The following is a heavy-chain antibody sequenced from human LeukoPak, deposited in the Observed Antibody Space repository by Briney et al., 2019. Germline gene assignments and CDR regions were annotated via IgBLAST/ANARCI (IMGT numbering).Heavy chain of an antibody. CDR1: GFTVSSNY. Sequence: PGGSLRLSCAASGFTVSSNYMSWVRQAPGKGLEWVSLIYSDGSTYYADSVKGRFTISRDNSKNTLYLQMNSLRAEDTAVYYRARSWFSTYFDYWGQGTLVTVSS. CDR3: ARSWFSTYFDY. J-gene: IGHJ4*02. V-gene: IGHV3-53*01. CDR2: IYSDGST. D-gene: IGHD3-10*01.